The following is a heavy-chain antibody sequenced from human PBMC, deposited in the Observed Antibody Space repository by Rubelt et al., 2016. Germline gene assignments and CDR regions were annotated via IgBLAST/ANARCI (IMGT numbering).Heavy chain of an antibody. Sequence: QVQLQQWGAGLLKPSETLSLTCAVYGGSFSGYYWSWIRQPPGKGLEWIGEINHSGSTNYNPSLKRRVTISVDTSKNQFSLKLSSVTAAETAVYYCSYASAAGTLDYWGQGTLVTVSS. CDR1: GGSFSGYY. CDR3: SYASAAGTLDY. D-gene: IGHD6-13*01. V-gene: IGHV4-34*01. CDR2: INHSGST. J-gene: IGHJ4*02.